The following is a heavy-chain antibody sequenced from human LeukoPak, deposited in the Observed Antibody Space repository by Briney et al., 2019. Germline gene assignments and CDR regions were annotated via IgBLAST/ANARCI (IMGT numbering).Heavy chain of an antibody. CDR2: ISSTSSTI. CDR3: ARDLDDVLTGVDY. V-gene: IGHV3-48*02. D-gene: IGHD3-9*01. J-gene: IGHJ4*02. Sequence: GGSLRLSCVASGFTFSNYNMNWVRQAPGKGLEWVSYISSTSSTIYYADSVKGRFTISRDNAKNSLSLQMNSLRDEDTAVYYCARDLDDVLTGVDYWGQGTLVTVSS. CDR1: GFTFSNYN.